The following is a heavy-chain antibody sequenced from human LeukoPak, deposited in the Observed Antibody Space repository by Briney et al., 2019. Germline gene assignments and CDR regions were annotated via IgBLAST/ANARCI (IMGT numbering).Heavy chain of an antibody. CDR3: ARGGVGYCSSTSCPLDGRWLDP. V-gene: IGHV4-34*01. Sequence: SETLSLTCAVYGGSFSGYYWTWIRQPPGKGLGWIGEINHSGTTNYNPSLKSRVTISVDTSKNQFSLKLSSVTAADTAVYYCARGGVGYCSSTSCPLDGRWLDPWGQGTLVTVPS. D-gene: IGHD2-2*01. J-gene: IGHJ5*02. CDR2: INHSGTT. CDR1: GGSFSGYY.